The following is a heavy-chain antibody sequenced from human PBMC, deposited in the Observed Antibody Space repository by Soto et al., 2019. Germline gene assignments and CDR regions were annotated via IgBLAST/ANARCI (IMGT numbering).Heavy chain of an antibody. J-gene: IGHJ6*02. CDR1: GGTFSSYA. CDR3: ARGPPPVTLGYWSGGSCYGMDV. CDR2: IIPIFGTA. Sequence: QVQLVQSGAEVKKPGSSVKVSCKASGGTFSSYAISWVRQAPGQGLEWMGGIIPIFGTANYAQKFQGRVTITADESTSTAYMELSSLRSEDTAVYYCARGPPPVTLGYWSGGSCYGMDVWGQGTTVTVSS. D-gene: IGHD2-15*01. V-gene: IGHV1-69*01.